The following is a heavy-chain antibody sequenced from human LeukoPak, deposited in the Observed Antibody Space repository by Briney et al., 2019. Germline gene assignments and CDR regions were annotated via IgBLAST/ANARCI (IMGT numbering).Heavy chain of an antibody. Sequence: SETLSLTCTVSGGSISSYYWSWIRQPPGKGLEWIGYTYYSGSTNYNPSLKSRVTISVDTSKNQFSLKLSSVTAADTAVYYCARVGSSTNGEIDYWGQGTLVTVSS. CDR1: GGSISSYY. J-gene: IGHJ4*02. CDR2: TYYSGST. D-gene: IGHD2-2*01. V-gene: IGHV4-59*01. CDR3: ARVGSSTNGEIDY.